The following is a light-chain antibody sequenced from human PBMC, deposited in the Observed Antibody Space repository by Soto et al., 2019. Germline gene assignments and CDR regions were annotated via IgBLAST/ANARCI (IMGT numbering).Light chain of an antibody. J-gene: IGLJ2*01. V-gene: IGLV2-11*01. Sequence: QSVLTQPRSVSGSPGQSVTISCTGTSSDVGDYNYVSWYQQHPGKAPKVMIYDVSKRPSGVPDRFSGSKSGNTASLTISGLQAEDEADYYCYSYAGRRALFGGGTKLTVL. CDR2: DVS. CDR1: SSDVGDYNY. CDR3: YSYAGRRAL.